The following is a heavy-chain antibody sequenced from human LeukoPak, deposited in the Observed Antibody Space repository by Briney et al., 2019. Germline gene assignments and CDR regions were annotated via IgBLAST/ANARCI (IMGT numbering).Heavy chain of an antibody. J-gene: IGHJ4*02. CDR3: AREIHVGATSFDY. CDR1: GFTFSSYG. D-gene: IGHD1-26*01. Sequence: GGSLRLSCAASGFTFSSYGMHWVRQAPGKGLEWVAVIWYDGSNKYYADSVKGRFTISRDNSKNTLYLQMNSLRAEDTAVYYCAREIHVGATSFDYWGQGTLVTVSS. V-gene: IGHV3-33*01. CDR2: IWYDGSNK.